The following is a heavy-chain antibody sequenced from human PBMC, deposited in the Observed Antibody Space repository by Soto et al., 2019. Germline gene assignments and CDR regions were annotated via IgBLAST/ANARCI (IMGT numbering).Heavy chain of an antibody. D-gene: IGHD1-26*01. CDR3: ATARYSGSSNPTIDAFDV. J-gene: IGHJ3*01. CDR2: FDPEDGET. Sequence: ASVKVSCKVSGYTLTELSMHWVRQAPGKGLEWMGGFDPEDGETIYAQKFQGRVTMTEDTSTDTAYMELSSLRSEDAAVYYCATARYSGSSNPTIDAFDVWGQGTMVTVSS. CDR1: GYTLTELS. V-gene: IGHV1-24*01.